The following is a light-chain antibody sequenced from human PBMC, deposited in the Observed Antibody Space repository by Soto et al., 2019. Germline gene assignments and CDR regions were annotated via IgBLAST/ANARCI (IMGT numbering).Light chain of an antibody. J-gene: IGLJ1*01. Sequence: QPLLTQPPSVSGAPGQRVTISCTGSSSNIGAGYDVHWYQQLPGTAPKLLIYGNSNRPSGVPDRFSGSKSGTSASLAITGLQAEDEADYYCQSYDSSLSGYVFGTGPKVTVL. CDR2: GNS. V-gene: IGLV1-40*01. CDR3: QSYDSSLSGYV. CDR1: SSNIGAGYD.